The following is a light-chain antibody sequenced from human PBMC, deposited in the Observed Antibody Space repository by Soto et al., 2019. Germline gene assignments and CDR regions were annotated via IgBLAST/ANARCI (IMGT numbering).Light chain of an antibody. J-gene: IGLJ2*01. CDR2: DNN. Sequence: QSVLTQPPSVSAAPGQKVTISCSGSSSNIGNNYVSWYQQLPGTAPKLLIYDNNKRPSGIPDRFSDSKSGTSATLGITGLQTGDEADYYCGTWDSSLRVVVFGGRTKLTVL. CDR1: SSNIGNNY. V-gene: IGLV1-51*01. CDR3: GTWDSSLRVVV.